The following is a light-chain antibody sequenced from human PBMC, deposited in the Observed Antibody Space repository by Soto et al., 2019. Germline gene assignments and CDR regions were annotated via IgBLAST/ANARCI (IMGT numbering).Light chain of an antibody. CDR2: WAY. CDR1: QIVLYSSHNNNY. J-gene: IGKJ5*01. V-gene: IGKV4-1*01. CDR3: QQYFSIPIT. Sequence: DIVLTQSPDSLAVSLVESSTINCKSSQIVLYSSHNNNYLAWYQQKPGQPPKLLIYWAYTRESGVPDRFSGSGSGTDFTLTISSLQAEDVAVYYCQQYFSIPITFGQGTRLEIK.